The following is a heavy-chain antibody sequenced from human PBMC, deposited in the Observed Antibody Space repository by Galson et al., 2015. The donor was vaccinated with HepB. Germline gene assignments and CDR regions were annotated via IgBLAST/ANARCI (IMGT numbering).Heavy chain of an antibody. D-gene: IGHD6-13*01. CDR3: ARELAAAVFDY. CDR2: INPNSGGT. Sequence: SVKVSCKASGYTFTGYYMHWVRQAPGQGLEWVGWINPNSGGTNYAQKFQGWVTMTRDTSISTAYMELSRLRSDDTAVYYCARELAAAVFDYWGQGTLVTVSS. J-gene: IGHJ4*02. CDR1: GYTFTGYY. V-gene: IGHV1-2*04.